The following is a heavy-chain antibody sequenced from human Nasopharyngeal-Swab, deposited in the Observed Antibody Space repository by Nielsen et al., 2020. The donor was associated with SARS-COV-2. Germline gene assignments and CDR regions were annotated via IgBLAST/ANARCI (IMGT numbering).Heavy chain of an antibody. D-gene: IGHD5-12*01. V-gene: IGHV3-23*01. CDR2: ISSSSVTI. CDR3: ANLPIVATSLDY. Sequence: WIRQPPGKGLEWISYISSSSVTIFYADSVKGRFTISRDNSKNTLYLQMNSLRAEDTAVYYCANLPIVATSLDYWGQGTLVTVSS. J-gene: IGHJ4*02.